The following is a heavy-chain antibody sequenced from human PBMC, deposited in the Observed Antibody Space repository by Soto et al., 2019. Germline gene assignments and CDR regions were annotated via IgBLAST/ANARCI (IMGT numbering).Heavy chain of an antibody. V-gene: IGHV3-48*02. CDR3: ARSPRVNSPRAHAFDV. CDR2: ISSSSSTI. D-gene: IGHD2-21*01. J-gene: IGHJ3*01. Sequence: GGSLRLSCAASGFTFSSYSMNWVRQAPGKGLEWVSYISSSSSTIYYADSVKGRFTISRDNAKNSLYLQMNSLRDEDTAVYYCARSPRVNSPRAHAFDVWGQGTMVTVSS. CDR1: GFTFSSYS.